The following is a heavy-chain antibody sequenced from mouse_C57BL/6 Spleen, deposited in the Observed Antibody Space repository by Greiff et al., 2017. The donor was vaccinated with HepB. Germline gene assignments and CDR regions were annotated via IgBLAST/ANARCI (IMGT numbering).Heavy chain of an antibody. D-gene: IGHD3-1*01. V-gene: IGHV1-26*01. CDR2: INPNNGGT. CDR3: ARWATGWYFDV. J-gene: IGHJ1*03. Sequence: EVQLQQSGPELVKPGASVKISCKASGYTFTDYYMNWVKQSHGKSLEWIGAINPNNGGTSYNQKFKGKATLTVDKSSSTAYMELRSRTSEDSAVYYCARWATGWYFDVWGTGTTVTVSS. CDR1: GYTFTDYY.